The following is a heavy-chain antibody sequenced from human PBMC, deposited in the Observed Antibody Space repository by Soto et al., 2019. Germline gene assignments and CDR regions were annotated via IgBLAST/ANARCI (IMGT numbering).Heavy chain of an antibody. J-gene: IGHJ4*02. CDR2: AYHNGLT. D-gene: IGHD6-19*01. CDR3: ARDAAVPGESDRFDY. CDR1: GDSVTSNVW. V-gene: IGHV4-4*02. Sequence: SETLSLTCAVSGDSVTSNVWWSWVRQPPGKGLEWIGEAYHNGLTDYNPSLKSRVTMPVDTSKNEFSLKLTSLTAADTAIYYCARDAAVPGESDRFDYWGQGTLVTVSS.